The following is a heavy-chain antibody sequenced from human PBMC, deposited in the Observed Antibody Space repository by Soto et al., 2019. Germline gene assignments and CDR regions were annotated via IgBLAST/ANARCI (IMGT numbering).Heavy chain of an antibody. D-gene: IGHD1-26*01. J-gene: IGHJ4*02. CDR3: VKDRWVDY. CDR2: ISSNGVST. CDR1: GFTFSNFA. V-gene: IGHV3-64D*06. Sequence: PGGSLRLSCSVFGFTFSNFAMHWVRQAPGKGLEYVSSISSNGVSTYYANSVKGRFTISRDNSKSTLYLQMSSLRPEDTAVYYCVKDRWVDYWGQGTLVTVSP.